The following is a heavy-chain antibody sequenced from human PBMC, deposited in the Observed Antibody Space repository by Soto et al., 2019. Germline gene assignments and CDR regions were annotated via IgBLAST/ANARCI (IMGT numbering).Heavy chain of an antibody. Sequence: QVQLVQSGAEVKKPGSSVKVSCKASGGTFSSYAISWVRQAPGQGLEWMGGIIPIFGAANYAQNFHGRVTITADKSTSTAYMELSSMRSEDTAVYYCARGGGAASAKDDAFDLWGQGTMVTVSS. CDR1: GGTFSSYA. D-gene: IGHD1-26*01. V-gene: IGHV1-69*06. CDR3: ARGGGAASAKDDAFDL. J-gene: IGHJ3*01. CDR2: IIPIFGAA.